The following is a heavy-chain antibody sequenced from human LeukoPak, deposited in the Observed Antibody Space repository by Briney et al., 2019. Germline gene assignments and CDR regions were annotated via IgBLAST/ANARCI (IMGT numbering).Heavy chain of an antibody. CDR1: GGSFSGYY. CDR2: ISHSGST. Sequence: LETLSLTCAVYGGSFSGYYWSWIRQPPGKGLEWIGEISHSGSTNYNPSLKSRVTISVDRSKNQFSLKLSSVTAADTAVYYCARGRSSWANRWFDPWGQGILVAVSS. CDR3: ARGRSSWANRWFDP. J-gene: IGHJ5*02. D-gene: IGHD6-13*01. V-gene: IGHV4-34*01.